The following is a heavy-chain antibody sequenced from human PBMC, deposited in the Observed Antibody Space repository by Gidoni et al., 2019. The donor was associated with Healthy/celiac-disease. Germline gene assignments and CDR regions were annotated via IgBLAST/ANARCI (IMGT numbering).Heavy chain of an antibody. Sequence: QVQLVESGGGVVQPGRYRRLACAASGFTFSSYAMHWFRPAPGKGLEWVAVISYDGSNKYYADSVKGRFTISRDNSKNTLYLQMNSLRAEDTAVYYCARDPIPCGMDVWGQGTTVTVSS. J-gene: IGHJ6*02. V-gene: IGHV3-30*04. D-gene: IGHD2-21*01. CDR3: ARDPIPCGMDV. CDR2: ISYDGSNK. CDR1: GFTFSSYA.